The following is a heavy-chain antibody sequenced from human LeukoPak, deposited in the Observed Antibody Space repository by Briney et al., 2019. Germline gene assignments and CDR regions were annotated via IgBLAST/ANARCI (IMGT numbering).Heavy chain of an antibody. D-gene: IGHD3-22*01. Sequence: GGSLRLSCAASGFTVSSNYMSWVRQAPGKGLEWVSVIYSGGSTYYADSVKGRFTISRDNSKNTVYLQMNSLGAEDTAVYYCARDLNYDSAYWGQGTLVTVSS. V-gene: IGHV3-53*01. CDR3: ARDLNYDSAY. CDR2: IYSGGST. CDR1: GFTVSSNY. J-gene: IGHJ4*02.